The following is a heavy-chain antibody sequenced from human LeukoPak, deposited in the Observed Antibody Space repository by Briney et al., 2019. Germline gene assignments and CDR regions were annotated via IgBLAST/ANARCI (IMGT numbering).Heavy chain of an antibody. V-gene: IGHV1-46*01. CDR3: ARTNSGSYPYQTLFDY. CDR2: INPSGGST. CDR1: GYTFTSYY. D-gene: IGHD1-26*01. J-gene: IGHJ4*02. Sequence: ASVKVSCKASGYTFTSYYKHWVRQAPGQGLEWMGIINPSGGSTSYAQKFQGRVTMTRDTSTSTVYMELSSLRSEDTAVYYCARTNSGSYPYQTLFDYWGQGTLVTVSS.